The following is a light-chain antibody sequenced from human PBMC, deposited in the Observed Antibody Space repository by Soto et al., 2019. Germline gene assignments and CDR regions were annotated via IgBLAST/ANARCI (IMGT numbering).Light chain of an antibody. CDR1: SGHSSYA. CDR2: LNSDGSH. J-gene: IGLJ3*02. CDR3: QTWNTGIPWV. Sequence: QSVLTQSPSASASLGASVKLTCTLSSGHSSYAIAWHQQQPEKGPRYLMKLNSDGSHSKGDGLPDRFSGSSSGAERYLTISSLQSEDEADYYWQTWNTGIPWVFGGGTQLTVL. V-gene: IGLV4-69*01.